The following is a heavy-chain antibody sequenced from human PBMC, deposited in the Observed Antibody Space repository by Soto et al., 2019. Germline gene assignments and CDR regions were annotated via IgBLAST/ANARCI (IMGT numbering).Heavy chain of an antibody. CDR3: AKGKSRCSGGSCYFDY. V-gene: IGHV3-30*18. CDR1: GFTFSSYG. CDR2: ISYDGSNK. D-gene: IGHD2-15*01. Sequence: GGSLRLSCAASGFTFSSYGMHWVRQAPGKGLEWVAVISYDGSNKYYADSVKGRFTISRDNSKNTLYLQMNSLRAEDTAVYYCAKGKSRCSGGSCYFDYWGQGTLVTVSS. J-gene: IGHJ4*02.